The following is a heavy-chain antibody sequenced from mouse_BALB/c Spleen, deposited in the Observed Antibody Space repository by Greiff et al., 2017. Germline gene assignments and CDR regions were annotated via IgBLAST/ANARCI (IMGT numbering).Heavy chain of an antibody. D-gene: IGHD3-1*01. J-gene: IGHJ2*01. CDR3: ARDSGLDY. CDR2: ISDGGSYT. V-gene: IGHV5-4*02. CDR1: GFTFSDYY. Sequence: EVKLMESGGGLVKPGGSLKLSCAASGFTFSDYYMYWVRQTPEKRLEWVATISDGGSYTYYPDSVKGRFTISRDNAKNNLYLQMSSLKSEDTAMYYCARDSGLDYWGQGTTLTVSS.